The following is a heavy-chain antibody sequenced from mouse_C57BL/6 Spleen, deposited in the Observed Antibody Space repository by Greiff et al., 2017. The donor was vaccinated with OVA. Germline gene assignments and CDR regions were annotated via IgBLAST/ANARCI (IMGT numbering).Heavy chain of an antibody. J-gene: IGHJ1*03. D-gene: IGHD1-1*01. Sequence: VKLQQSGPELVKPGASVKISCKASGYTFTDYYMNWVKQSHGKSLEWIGDINPNNGGTSYNQKFKGKATLTVDKSSSTAYMELRSLTSEDSAVYYCAKDPSNYYYGGYFDVWGTGTTVTVSS. CDR1: GYTFTDYY. CDR3: AKDPSNYYYGGYFDV. CDR2: INPNNGGT. V-gene: IGHV1-26*01.